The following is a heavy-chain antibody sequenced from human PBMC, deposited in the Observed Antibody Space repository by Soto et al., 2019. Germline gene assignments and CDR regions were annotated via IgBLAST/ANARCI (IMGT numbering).Heavy chain of an antibody. CDR1: GGTFSSYA. V-gene: IGHV1-69*01. J-gene: IGHJ6*02. CDR3: ARGDWAIAAAGTWYYYGMDV. D-gene: IGHD6-13*01. CDR2: IIPIFGTA. Sequence: QVQLVQSGAEVKKPGSSVKVSCKASGGTFSSYAISWVRQAPGQGLEWMGGIIPIFGTANYAQKFQGRVTITADESTSPAYMELSSLRSEDTAVYYCARGDWAIAAAGTWYYYGMDVWGQGTTVTVSS.